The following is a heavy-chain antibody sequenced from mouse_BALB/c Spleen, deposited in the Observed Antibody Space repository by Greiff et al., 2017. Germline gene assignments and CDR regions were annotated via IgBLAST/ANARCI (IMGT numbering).Heavy chain of an antibody. D-gene: IGHD2-1*01. J-gene: IGHJ4*01. V-gene: IGHV5-6*01. CDR2: ISSGGSYT. CDR3: AGQQEGNYGYHAMDY. Sequence: EVKLVESGGDLVKPGGSLKLSCAASGFTFSSYGMSWVRQTPDKRLEWVATISSGGSYTYYPDSVKGRFTISRDNAKNTLYLQMSSLKSEDTAMYYGAGQQEGNYGYHAMDYWGQGTSVTVSS. CDR1: GFTFSSYG.